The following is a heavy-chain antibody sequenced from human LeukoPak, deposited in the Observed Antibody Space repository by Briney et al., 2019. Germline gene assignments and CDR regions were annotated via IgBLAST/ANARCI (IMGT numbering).Heavy chain of an antibody. J-gene: IGHJ4*02. V-gene: IGHV3-43*02. Sequence: GGSLRLSCAASGFTFGNYPMSFVRQAPGKGLEWVSTSGSDDNTYYADSVKGRFTISRDNSKNSLYLQMNSLRTEDTALYYCAKGSSWFDYWGQGTLVTVSS. CDR1: GFTFGNYP. D-gene: IGHD6-13*01. CDR3: AKGSSWFDY. CDR2: SGSDDNT.